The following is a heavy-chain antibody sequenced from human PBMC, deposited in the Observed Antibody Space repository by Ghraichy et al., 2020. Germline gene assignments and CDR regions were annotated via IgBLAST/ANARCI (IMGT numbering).Heavy chain of an antibody. V-gene: IGHV3-72*01. D-gene: IGHD1-14*01. J-gene: IGHJ4*02. CDR1: GFTFSDNY. CDR3: ARTGYGDAGSAVDY. CDR2: IIDKANSYST. Sequence: GGSLRLSCAASGFTFSDNYMDWVRQAPGKGLEWVGRIIDKANSYSTEYAASVKGRFTISRDDSKNSQYLQMNSLKTEDTAVYYCARTGYGDAGSAVDYWGQGTLVTVSS.